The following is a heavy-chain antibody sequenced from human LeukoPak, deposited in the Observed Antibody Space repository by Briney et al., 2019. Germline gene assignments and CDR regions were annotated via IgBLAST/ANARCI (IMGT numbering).Heavy chain of an antibody. Sequence: GGSLRLSCAASGFTFSSYSVNWVRQAPGKGLDWVSSISGNSLQTYYADSVKGRFTVSRDNAKNSLHLQMNSLRVEDTAIYYCARVVPRVSVMLIAFFSGYYAMDVWGQGTTVTVSS. CDR1: GFTFSSYS. V-gene: IGHV3-21*06. CDR2: ISGNSLQT. J-gene: IGHJ6*02. CDR3: ARVVPRVSVMLIAFFSGYYAMDV. D-gene: IGHD2-21*01.